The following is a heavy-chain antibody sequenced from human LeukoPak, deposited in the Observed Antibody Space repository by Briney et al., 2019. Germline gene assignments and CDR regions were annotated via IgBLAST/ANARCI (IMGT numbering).Heavy chain of an antibody. CDR2: INPHSGGT. V-gene: IGHV1-2*02. Sequence: ASVKVSCRASGYTFTDYYMHWVRQAPGQGLEWMGWINPHSGGTDHAQKFQGRVTMTRDTSISTAYMELSRLRSDDTAVYYCARDMDSGPDFFDYWGLGTLVTVSS. J-gene: IGHJ4*02. CDR3: ARDMDSGPDFFDY. CDR1: GYTFTDYY. D-gene: IGHD1-26*01.